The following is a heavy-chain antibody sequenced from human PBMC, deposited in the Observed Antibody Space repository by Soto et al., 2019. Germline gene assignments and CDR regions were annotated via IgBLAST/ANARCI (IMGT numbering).Heavy chain of an antibody. Sequence: PGGSLRLSCAASGFTFTRYSMNWVRQAPGKGLEWVSSISSTTNYIYYGDSMKGRLTIPRDNAKNSLYLEMNSLRAEDTAVYYCARESEDLTSNFDYWGQGTLVTVSS. CDR1: GFTFTRYS. J-gene: IGHJ4*02. V-gene: IGHV3-21*06. CDR2: ISSTTNYI. CDR3: ARESEDLTSNFDY.